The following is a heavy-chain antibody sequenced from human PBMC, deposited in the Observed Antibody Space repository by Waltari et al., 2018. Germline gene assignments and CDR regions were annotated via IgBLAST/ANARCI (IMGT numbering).Heavy chain of an antibody. D-gene: IGHD1-26*01. CDR1: GYTFTDYY. V-gene: IGHV1-69-2*01. J-gene: IGHJ3*02. CDR2: VDPEDGET. Sequence: EVQLVQSGAEVKKPGATVKISCKVSGYTFTDYYMHWVQQAPGKGLEWMGLVDPEDGETIYAEKFQGRVTITADTSTDTAYMELSSLRSEDTAVYYCATDYINEWELLRSDAFDIWGQGTMVTVSS. CDR3: ATDYINEWELLRSDAFDI.